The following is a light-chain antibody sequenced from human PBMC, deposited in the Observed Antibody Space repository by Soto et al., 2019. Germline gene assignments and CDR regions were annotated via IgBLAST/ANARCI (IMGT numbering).Light chain of an antibody. V-gene: IGLV2-14*01. CDR3: SSYTSSSTQYV. Sequence: QSALTQPASVSGSPRQSITISCTGTSSDVGGYNYVSWYQQHPDKAPKLMIYDVSNRPSGVSNRFSGSKSGNTASLTISGLQAEDEADYYCSSYTSSSTQYVFGTGTKLTVL. CDR1: SSDVGGYNY. J-gene: IGLJ1*01. CDR2: DVS.